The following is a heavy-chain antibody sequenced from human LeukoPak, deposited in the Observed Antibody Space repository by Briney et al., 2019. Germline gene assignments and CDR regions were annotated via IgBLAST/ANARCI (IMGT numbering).Heavy chain of an antibody. CDR2: INPNSGGT. Sequence: ASVKVSCKASGYTFTGYYMHWVRQAPGQGLEWMGWINPNSGGTNYAQKFQGRVTMTRDTSISTAYMELSRLRSDDTAVYYCARDLRGVVPAAMTYYYMDVWGKGTTVTVSS. D-gene: IGHD2-2*01. CDR1: GYTFTGYY. V-gene: IGHV1-2*02. CDR3: ARDLRGVVPAAMTYYYMDV. J-gene: IGHJ6*03.